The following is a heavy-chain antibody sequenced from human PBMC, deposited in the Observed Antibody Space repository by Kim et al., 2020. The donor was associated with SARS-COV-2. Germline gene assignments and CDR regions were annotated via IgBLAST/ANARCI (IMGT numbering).Heavy chain of an antibody. J-gene: IGHJ4*02. Sequence: SVKVSCKASGGTFSSYAISWVRQAPGQGLEWMGRIIPILGIANYAQKFQGRVTITADKSTSTAYMELSSLRSEDTAVYYCAREPLRITYYYDSSGYYGAAYFDYWGQGTLVTVSS. CDR1: GGTFSSYA. CDR2: IIPILGIA. V-gene: IGHV1-69*04. D-gene: IGHD3-22*01. CDR3: AREPLRITYYYDSSGYYGAAYFDY.